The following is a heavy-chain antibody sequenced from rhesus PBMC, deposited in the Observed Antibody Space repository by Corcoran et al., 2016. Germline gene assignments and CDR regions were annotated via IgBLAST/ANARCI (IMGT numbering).Heavy chain of an antibody. CDR2: LYGRDTST. Sequence: QVQLQESAPGVVTPSETLSLTCAVSGGFIRDSDWWSWVRQPPGKGLEWIGYLYGRDTSTNYNPPHKRRVTISKDTSKNQVSLKVSSMTAADTAVYYCARKKGGSYFFDDWGQGVLVTVSS. D-gene: IGHD1-44*02. CDR1: GGFIRDSDW. V-gene: IGHV4S10*01. CDR3: ARKKGGSYFFDD. J-gene: IGHJ4*01.